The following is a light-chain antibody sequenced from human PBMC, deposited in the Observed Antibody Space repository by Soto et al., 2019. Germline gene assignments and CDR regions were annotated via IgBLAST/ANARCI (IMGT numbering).Light chain of an antibody. CDR1: SSDVGTFNL. V-gene: IGLV2-23*01. CDR2: EGT. CDR3: CSYAGTRTSWV. Sequence: QSALTQPASVSGFLGQSITMSCTGSSSDVGTFNLVSWFQQHPGKAPKLLIFEGTKRPSGVSDRFSGSKSGNTASLTISGLQAEDEADYHCCSYAGTRTSWVFGTGTKLTAL. J-gene: IGLJ1*01.